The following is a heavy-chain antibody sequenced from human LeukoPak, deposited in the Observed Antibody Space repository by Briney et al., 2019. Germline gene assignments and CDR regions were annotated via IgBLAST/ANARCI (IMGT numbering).Heavy chain of an antibody. D-gene: IGHD3-3*01. CDR1: GFTFDDYG. Sequence: RAGGSLRLSCAASGFTFDDYGMSWVRQAPGKGLEWVSGINWNGGSTGYADSVKGRFTISRDNAKNSLYLQMNSLRAEDTALYYCARVVVSIYYYYMDVWGKGTTVTVSS. CDR3: ARVVVSIYYYYMDV. V-gene: IGHV3-20*04. CDR2: INWNGGST. J-gene: IGHJ6*03.